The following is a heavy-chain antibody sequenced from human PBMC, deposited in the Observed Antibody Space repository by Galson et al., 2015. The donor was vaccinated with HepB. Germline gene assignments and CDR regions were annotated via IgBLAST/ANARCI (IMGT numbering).Heavy chain of an antibody. CDR2: IWHDGSKT. V-gene: IGHV3-33*01. CDR3: ARDTKMFTGIDYMDV. D-gene: IGHD1-1*01. CDR1: GFTLTNHG. Sequence: SLRLSCAPSGFTLTNHGMHWVRQAPGKGLEWVAVIWHDGSKTIYVDSERGRFTISRDNSENTVYLQMNSLRAEDTAVYYCARDTKMFTGIDYMDVWGKGTAVTVSS. J-gene: IGHJ6*03.